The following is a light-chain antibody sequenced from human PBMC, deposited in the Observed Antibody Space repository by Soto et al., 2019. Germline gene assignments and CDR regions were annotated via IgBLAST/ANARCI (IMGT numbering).Light chain of an antibody. J-gene: IGKJ1*01. Sequence: EIVLTQSPGTLSLSPGERATLSCRASQSLTNSFIAWYQQKPGQAPRLLIYDTSSRASGIPDRFSGSGSGTDFTLTISRLEPEDFAVYYCQHYGSSPSTFGRGTKVDIK. CDR3: QHYGSSPST. V-gene: IGKV3-20*01. CDR1: QSLTNSF. CDR2: DTS.